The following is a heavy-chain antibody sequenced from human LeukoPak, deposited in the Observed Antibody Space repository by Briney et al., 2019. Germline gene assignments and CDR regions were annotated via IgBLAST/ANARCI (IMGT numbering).Heavy chain of an antibody. CDR2: IYYSGST. CDR3: AREAHQNSSGYYMDAFDI. J-gene: IGHJ3*02. V-gene: IGHV4-39*07. D-gene: IGHD3-22*01. Sequence: PSETLSLTCTVSGGSISSSSYYWGWIRQPPGKGLEWIGSIYYSGSTYYNPSLKSRVTISVDTSKNQFSLKLSSVTAADTAVYYCAREAHQNSSGYYMDAFDIWGQGTMVTVSS. CDR1: GGSISSSSYY.